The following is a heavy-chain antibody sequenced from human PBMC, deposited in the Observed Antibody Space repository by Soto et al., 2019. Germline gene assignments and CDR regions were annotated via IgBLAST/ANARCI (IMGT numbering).Heavy chain of an antibody. J-gene: IGHJ5*02. CDR1: GGSISSYY. V-gene: IGHV4-59*01. Sequence: PSETLSLTCTVSGGSISSYYWGWIQQPPGKGLEWIEYIYYSGSTNYNPSLKSRVTISVDTSKNQFSLKLSSVTAADTAVYYCARDFLHPYSGSYKIGFDPWGQGTLVTVSS. D-gene: IGHD1-26*01. CDR2: IYYSGST. CDR3: ARDFLHPYSGSYKIGFDP.